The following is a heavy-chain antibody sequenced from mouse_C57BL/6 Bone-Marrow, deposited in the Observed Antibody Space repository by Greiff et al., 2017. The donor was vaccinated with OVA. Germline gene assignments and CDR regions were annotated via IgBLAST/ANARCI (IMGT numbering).Heavy chain of an antibody. CDR3: ARRRLYDGYYVWFAY. CDR1: GYTFTSYG. V-gene: IGHV1-81*01. Sequence: QVQLKQSGAELARPGASVKLSCKASGYTFTSYGISWVKQRTGQGLEWIGEIYPRSGNTYYNEKFKGKATLTADKSSSTAYMELRSLTSEDSAVYFCARRRLYDGYYVWFAYWGQGTLVTVSA. D-gene: IGHD2-3*01. J-gene: IGHJ3*01. CDR2: IYPRSGNT.